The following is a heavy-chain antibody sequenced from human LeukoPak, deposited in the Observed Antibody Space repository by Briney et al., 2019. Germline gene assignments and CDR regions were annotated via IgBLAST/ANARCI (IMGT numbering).Heavy chain of an antibody. V-gene: IGHV4-39*07. CDR1: GGSISSNSYY. D-gene: IGHD6-13*01. J-gene: IGHJ6*03. Sequence: SETLSLTCAVSGGSISSNSYYWGWIRQPPGKGLEWIGSIYYSGSTYYNPSLKSRVTISVDTSKNQFSLKLSSVTAADTAVYYCASQYSSSWYSGGYYMDVWGKGTTVTVSS. CDR2: IYYSGST. CDR3: ASQYSSSWYSGGYYMDV.